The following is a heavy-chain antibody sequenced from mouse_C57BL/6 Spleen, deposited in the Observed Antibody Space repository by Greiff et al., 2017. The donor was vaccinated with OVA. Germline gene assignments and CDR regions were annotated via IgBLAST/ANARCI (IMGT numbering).Heavy chain of an antibody. Sequence: QVQLKQPGAELVRPGSSVKLSCKASGYTFTSYWMHWVKQRPIQGLEWIGNIDPSDSDTHYNQKFKDKATLTVDKSSSTAYMQLSSLTSEDSAVYYCARSIYYDYDWYFDVWGTGTTVTVSS. CDR1: GYTFTSYW. V-gene: IGHV1-52*01. J-gene: IGHJ1*03. CDR3: ARSIYYDYDWYFDV. D-gene: IGHD2-4*01. CDR2: IDPSDSDT.